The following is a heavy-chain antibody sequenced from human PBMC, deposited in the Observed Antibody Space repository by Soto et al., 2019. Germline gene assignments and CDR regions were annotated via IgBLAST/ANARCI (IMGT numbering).Heavy chain of an antibody. CDR1: GFTFSSYW. V-gene: IGHV3-7*01. D-gene: IGHD3-3*01. Sequence: GGSLRLSCAASGFTFSSYWMSWVRQAPGKGLEWVANIKQDGSEKYYVDSVKGRFTISRDNAKNSLYLQMNSLRAEDTAVYYCARDKHYDFWSGSYGMDVWGQGTTVTVS. J-gene: IGHJ6*02. CDR3: ARDKHYDFWSGSYGMDV. CDR2: IKQDGSEK.